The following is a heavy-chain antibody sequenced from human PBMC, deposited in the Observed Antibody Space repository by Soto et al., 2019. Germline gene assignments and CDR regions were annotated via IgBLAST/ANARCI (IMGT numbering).Heavy chain of an antibody. CDR3: ARESGGTTATLDYYYFYMDV. J-gene: IGHJ6*03. V-gene: IGHV1-2*04. CDR2: INPHSGRT. CDR1: GYAFSQFY. Sequence: QVQLVQSGAEVKKPGASVKVSCKASGYAFSQFYIHWMRQAPGQGLERMGWINPHSGRTKFARNFQGWVTMTRYTSIKTVSMELSCLRSDATAVYYCARESGGTTATLDYYYFYMDVWGNGTTVTVSS. D-gene: IGHD4-17*01.